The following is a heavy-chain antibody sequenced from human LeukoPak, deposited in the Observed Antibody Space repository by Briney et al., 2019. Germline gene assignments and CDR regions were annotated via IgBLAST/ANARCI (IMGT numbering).Heavy chain of an antibody. J-gene: IGHJ4*01. CDR2: LSGSGIST. CDR1: GFTFSNSA. CDR3: AKGIYSSGWSYFDY. V-gene: IGHV3-23*01. D-gene: IGHD6-19*01. Sequence: GGSLRLSCAASGFTFSNSAMSWVRQAPGKGLEWVSTLSGSGISTYYADSVKGRFTISRDNSKNTLYLQMNSLRAEDTAVYYCAKGIYSSGWSYFDYWGHGTLVTVSS.